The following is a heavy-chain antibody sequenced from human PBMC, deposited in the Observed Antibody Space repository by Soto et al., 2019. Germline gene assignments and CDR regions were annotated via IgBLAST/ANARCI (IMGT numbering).Heavy chain of an antibody. V-gene: IGHV3-23*01. CDR1: GFTFSSCA. CDR2: IIDSGGST. J-gene: IGHJ6*02. Sequence: EVQLLESGGGLVQPGGSLRLSCAASGFTFSSCAMGWVRQAPGKGLEWVSDIIDSGGSTYYADSVKRRFTISRDNSKSTLYLQMNSLRAEDTALYYCAKGRSYYYYYGVDVWGQGTTVTVSS. CDR3: AKGRSYYYYYGVDV.